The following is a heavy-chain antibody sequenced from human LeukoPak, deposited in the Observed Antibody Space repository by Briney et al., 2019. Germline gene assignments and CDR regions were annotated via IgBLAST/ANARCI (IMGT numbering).Heavy chain of an antibody. J-gene: IGHJ4*02. CDR3: ARDPDRVRDDYCDY. V-gene: IGHV3-21*06. CDR1: GFTFSSYN. Sequence: GGSRRLSCAASGFTFSSYNMNWVRQAPGKGLEWVSSISRSHNHIYYADSVKGRFTISRDDAKNSLYLQMNSLRVEDTAVYFCARDPDRVRDDYCDYWGQGTLVTVSS. CDR2: ISRSHNHI. D-gene: IGHD3-22*01.